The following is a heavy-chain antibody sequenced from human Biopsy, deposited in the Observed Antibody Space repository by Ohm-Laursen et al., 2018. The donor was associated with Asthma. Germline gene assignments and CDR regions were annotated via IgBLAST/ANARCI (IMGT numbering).Heavy chain of an antibody. CDR2: ISYTGNT. J-gene: IGHJ4*02. V-gene: IGHV4-39*02. CDR3: ARHWNWGSFFDY. Sequence: GTLSLTWAVYGGSFSSNYWSWIRQPPGKGLEWIGSISYTGNTDIPSLRSRVTLSVDTTKNNFSLKLTSVTAADTAVFYCARHWNWGSFFDYWGQGMLVTVSS. CDR1: GGSFSSNY. D-gene: IGHD7-27*01.